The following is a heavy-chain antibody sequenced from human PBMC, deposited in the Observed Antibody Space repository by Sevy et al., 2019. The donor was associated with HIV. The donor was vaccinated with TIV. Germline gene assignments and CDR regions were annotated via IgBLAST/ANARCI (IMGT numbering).Heavy chain of an antibody. CDR1: GFSFSSYW. D-gene: IGHD5-12*01. V-gene: IGHV3-7*01. Sequence: GGSLRLSCAASGFSFSSYWMRWVRQAPGKGLEWVANIKQDGSEKYYVDSVKGRFTMSREDAENSLYLQMNSLRVEDTAVYYCARVGSAPKEDSGYEDALDIWGQGTMVTVSS. CDR3: ARVGSAPKEDSGYEDALDI. CDR2: IKQDGSEK. J-gene: IGHJ3*02.